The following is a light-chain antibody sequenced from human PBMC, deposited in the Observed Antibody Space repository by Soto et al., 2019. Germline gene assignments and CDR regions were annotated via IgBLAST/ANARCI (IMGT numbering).Light chain of an antibody. CDR1: SSDVGGHNY. J-gene: IGLJ1*01. Sequence: QSVLTQPASVSGSPGQSITFSCTGPSSDVGGHNYVSWYQQHPGKAPKLIIFEVTNRPSGVSSRFSGSKSGNTASLTISGLQAEDEADYYCSSYTSTNTLDVFGTGTKVTVL. V-gene: IGLV2-14*01. CDR3: SSYTSTNTLDV. CDR2: EVT.